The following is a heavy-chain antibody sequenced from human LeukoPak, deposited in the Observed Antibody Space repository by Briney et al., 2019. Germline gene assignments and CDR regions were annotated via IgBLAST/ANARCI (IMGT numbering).Heavy chain of an antibody. J-gene: IGHJ4*02. Sequence: SETLSLTCAVSGGSISSGDYSWSWIRQPPGKGLEWIGNVQHSGSAYYNPSLKSRVTMSVDRSKNQFSQKLSSVTAADTAVYYCARALSGTDFDYWGQGTLVPVSS. CDR1: GGSISSGDYS. D-gene: IGHD1-26*01. V-gene: IGHV4-30-2*01. CDR3: ARALSGTDFDY. CDR2: VQHSGSA.